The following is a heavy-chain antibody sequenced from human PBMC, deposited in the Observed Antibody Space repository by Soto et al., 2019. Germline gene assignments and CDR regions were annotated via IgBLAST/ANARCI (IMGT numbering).Heavy chain of an antibody. CDR2: IKSKTDGGTT. CDR1: GFTFSNAW. D-gene: IGHD6-13*01. CDR3: TPLKSGSWSYYYSSYGMDV. Sequence: EVQLVESGGGLVKPGGSLRLSCAASGFTFSNAWMSWVRQAPGKGLEWVGRIKSKTDGGTTDYAAPVKGRFTISRDDSKNTRYLKMNSLKTEDTAVYYCTPLKSGSWSYYYSSYGMDVWGKGTTVTVSS. J-gene: IGHJ6*04. V-gene: IGHV3-15*01.